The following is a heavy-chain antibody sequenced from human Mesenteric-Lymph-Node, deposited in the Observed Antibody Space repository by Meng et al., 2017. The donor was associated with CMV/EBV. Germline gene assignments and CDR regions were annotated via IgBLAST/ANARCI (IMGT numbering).Heavy chain of an antibody. CDR3: AKDEGVEWLLSYYYYYGMDV. CDR2: IRYDGSNK. V-gene: IGHV3-30*02. Sequence: LKISCAASGFTFSSYGMHWVRQAPGKGLEWVAFIRYDGSNKYYADSVKGRFTISKDNSKNTLYLQMNSLRAEDTAVYYCAKDEGVEWLLSYYYYYGMDVWGQGTTVTVSS. CDR1: GFTFSSYG. J-gene: IGHJ6*02. D-gene: IGHD3-3*01.